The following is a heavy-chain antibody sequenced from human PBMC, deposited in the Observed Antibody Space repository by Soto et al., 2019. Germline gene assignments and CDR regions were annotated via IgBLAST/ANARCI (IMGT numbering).Heavy chain of an antibody. D-gene: IGHD2-21*01. V-gene: IGHV4-30-4*01. CDR1: GVSISDDNYS. CDR2: IYNRGNT. J-gene: IGHJ4*02. Sequence: QVQLQESGPGLVKPSQTLSLTCTVSGVSISDDNYSWSWIRQPPGKDLEWIGHIYNRGNTYNNPSLRSRLTLSLDTSKSQFSLNLNSVTAADTAVYYCAGGLSGDKVDQWGQGTLVTVSS. CDR3: AGGLSGDKVDQ.